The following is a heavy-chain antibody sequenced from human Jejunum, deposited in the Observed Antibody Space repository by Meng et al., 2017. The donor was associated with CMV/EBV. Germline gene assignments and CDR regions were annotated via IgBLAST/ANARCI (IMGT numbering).Heavy chain of an antibody. CDR3: AKGRFGDFDY. D-gene: IGHD3-10*01. V-gene: IGHV3-23*01. Sequence: RLSCVVSGFTFINYAMSWVRQAPGKGLEWVSAIGGGGGTTYYSHSVKGRFTIYRDTSKNTLYLQMNTLRAEDTAVYYCAKGRFGDFDYWGQGTLVTVSS. CDR2: IGGGGGTT. CDR1: GFTFINYA. J-gene: IGHJ4*02.